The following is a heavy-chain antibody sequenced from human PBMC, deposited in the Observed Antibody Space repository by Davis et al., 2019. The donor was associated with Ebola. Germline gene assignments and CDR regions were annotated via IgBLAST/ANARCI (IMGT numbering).Heavy chain of an antibody. CDR2: ISYDGSNK. CDR3: AKIQQWNYFDY. Sequence: GGSLRPSCAASGFTFSSYAMHWVRQAPGKGLEWVAVISYDGSNKYYADSVKGRFTISRDNSKNTLYLQMNSLRAEDTAVYYCAKIQQWNYFDYWGQGTLVTVSS. D-gene: IGHD5-18*01. J-gene: IGHJ4*02. CDR1: GFTFSSYA. V-gene: IGHV3-30-3*01.